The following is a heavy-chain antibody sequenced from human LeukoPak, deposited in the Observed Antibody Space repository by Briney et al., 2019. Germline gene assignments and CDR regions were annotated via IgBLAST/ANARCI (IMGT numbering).Heavy chain of an antibody. CDR1: GYTFTSYA. J-gene: IGHJ2*01. CDR2: INAGNGNT. D-gene: IGHD2-21*02. CDR3: AKGPPGGDNDWYFDL. Sequence: ASVKVSCKASGYTFTSYAMHWVRQAPGQRLEWMGWINAGNGNTKYSQEFQGRVTITRDTSASTAYMELSSLRFEDTAVYFCAKGPPGGDNDWYFDLWGRGTLVTVSS. V-gene: IGHV1-3*03.